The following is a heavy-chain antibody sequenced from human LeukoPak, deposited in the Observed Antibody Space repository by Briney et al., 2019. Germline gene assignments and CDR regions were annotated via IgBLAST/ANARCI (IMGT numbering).Heavy chain of an antibody. V-gene: IGHV3-21*01. CDR1: GFTFSSYG. J-gene: IGHJ4*02. D-gene: IGHD6-13*01. CDR2: ITTRNRFI. Sequence: GGSPRLSCAASGFTFSSYGMNWVRQAPGKGLEWVSSITTRNRFIDYADPVRGRFIISRDNAKNSLYLQMNSLRAEDTAVYYCARELAKAGDYWGQGTLVTVSS. CDR3: ARELAKAGDY.